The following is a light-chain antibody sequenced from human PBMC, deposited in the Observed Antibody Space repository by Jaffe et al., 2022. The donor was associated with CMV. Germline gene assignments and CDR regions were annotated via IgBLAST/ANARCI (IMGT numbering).Light chain of an antibody. CDR2: ATS. V-gene: IGKV1-NL1*01. Sequence: DIQMTQSPSSLSASVGDRVTITCRASQDISQSLAWYQQKPGRAPQLLLYATSRLEDEVPSRFSGSGFGTEYTLIISSLQPGDVASYYCQQYYDSPRTFGLGTKVEI. J-gene: IGKJ1*01. CDR3: QQYYDSPRT. CDR1: QDISQS.